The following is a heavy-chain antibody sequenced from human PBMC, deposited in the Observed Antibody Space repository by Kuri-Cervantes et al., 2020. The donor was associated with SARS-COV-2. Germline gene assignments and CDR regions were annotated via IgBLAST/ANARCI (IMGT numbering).Heavy chain of an antibody. CDR1: GGSFSGYY. CDR2: INDSGST. D-gene: IGHD3/OR15-3a*01. Sequence: ESLKISCAVYGGSFSGYYWSWIRQPPGKGLEWIGEINDSGSTNYNPSLKSRVTISVDTSKNQFSLKLSSVTAADTAVYYCARALPLDLRGNDAFDIWGQGTMVTVSS. CDR3: ARALPLDLRGNDAFDI. V-gene: IGHV4-34*01. J-gene: IGHJ3*02.